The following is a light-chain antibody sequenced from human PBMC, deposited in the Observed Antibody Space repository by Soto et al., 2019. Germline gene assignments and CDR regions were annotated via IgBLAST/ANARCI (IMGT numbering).Light chain of an antibody. CDR3: NSFTISSTVI. Sequence: QSVLTQPASVSGSPGQSITISCTGTSSDVGGYNFVSWYQQQPGKAPKLMIYEVTKRPPGVSYRFSGSKSGNTASLTISGLQAEDEADYYCNSFTISSTVIFGGGTKLTVL. CDR1: SSDVGGYNF. J-gene: IGLJ2*01. CDR2: EVT. V-gene: IGLV2-14*01.